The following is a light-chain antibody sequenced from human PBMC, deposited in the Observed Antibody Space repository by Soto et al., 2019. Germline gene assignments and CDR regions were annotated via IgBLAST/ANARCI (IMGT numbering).Light chain of an antibody. Sequence: EIVLTQSPATLSLSPGERATLSCRASQSVSTYLAWYQQKPDQAPRLLIYDASNRATGIPARFSGSGSGTRFTLIIRSPGTEEYAVYYCQQRSPWPPLFPFGPVTKVD. CDR1: QSVSTY. CDR3: QQRSPWPPLFP. CDR2: DAS. J-gene: IGKJ3*01. V-gene: IGKV3-11*01.